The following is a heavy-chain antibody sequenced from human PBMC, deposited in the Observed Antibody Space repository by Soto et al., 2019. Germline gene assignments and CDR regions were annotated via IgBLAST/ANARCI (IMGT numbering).Heavy chain of an antibody. CDR2: IGGGGGGT. CDR3: AKVRPGFDY. Sequence: EVQLLESGGGLVQPGGSLRLSCVASGFTFSGYAMAWVHQAPGKGLEWVSIIGGGGGGTYYADSVNGRFTISRDNSKNTVYLQMNSLRVEDTAVYYCAKVRPGFDYWGQGTLVTISS. CDR1: GFTFSGYA. V-gene: IGHV3-23*01. J-gene: IGHJ4*02.